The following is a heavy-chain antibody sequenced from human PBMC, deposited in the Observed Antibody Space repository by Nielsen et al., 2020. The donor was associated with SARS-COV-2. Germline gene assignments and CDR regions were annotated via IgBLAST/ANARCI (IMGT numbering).Heavy chain of an antibody. Sequence: GGSLRLSCAASGFTFSSYAMSWVRQAPGKGLEWVSAISGSGGSTYYADSVKGRFTISRDNSKNTLYLQMNSLRAEDTAVYYCAKDRTVGATTGVDPIDYWGQGTLVTVSS. CDR3: AKDRTVGATTGVDPIDY. D-gene: IGHD1-26*01. V-gene: IGHV3-23*01. CDR1: GFTFSSYA. J-gene: IGHJ4*02. CDR2: ISGSGGST.